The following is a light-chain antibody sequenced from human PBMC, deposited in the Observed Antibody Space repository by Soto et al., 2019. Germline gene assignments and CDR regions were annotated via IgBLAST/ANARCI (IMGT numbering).Light chain of an antibody. CDR3: QQYNNWPPS. V-gene: IGKV3-15*01. Sequence: ERVMTQSPATLSVSPGERATLSCRASQSVNSNLAWYQQKPGQAPRLLISGASTRATGIPARFSGSGSGTEFTLTIGSLQSEDFAVYYCQQYNNWPPSFGQGTKVDVK. J-gene: IGKJ3*01. CDR2: GAS. CDR1: QSVNSN.